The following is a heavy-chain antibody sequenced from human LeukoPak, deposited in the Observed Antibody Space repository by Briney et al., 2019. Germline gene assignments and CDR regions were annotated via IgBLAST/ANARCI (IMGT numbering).Heavy chain of an antibody. D-gene: IGHD6-19*01. CDR3: AKGDVSGWYGNFDY. V-gene: IGHV3-23*01. CDR1: GFTFTKYA. CDR2: IRSDGTT. Sequence: GGSLRLSCAASGFTFTKYAMSWVRQTPGKGLEWVSGIRSDGTTYYVDSVKGRFTISRDNSNNSLHLQTNSLRAEDTALYYCAKGDVSGWYGNFDYWGQGILVTVSS. J-gene: IGHJ4*02.